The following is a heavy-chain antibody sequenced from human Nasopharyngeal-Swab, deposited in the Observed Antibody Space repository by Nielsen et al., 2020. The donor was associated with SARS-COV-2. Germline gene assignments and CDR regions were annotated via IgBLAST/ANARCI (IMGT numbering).Heavy chain of an antibody. Sequence: ASVKVSCKASGYTFTSYAMHWVRQAPGQRLEWMGWINAGNGNTKYSQKFQGRVTITRDTSASTAYMELSSLRSEDTAVYYCARDRVYSYGYDFQYVYGMDVWGQGTTVTVSS. CDR2: INAGNGNT. D-gene: IGHD5-18*01. CDR1: GYTFTSYA. CDR3: ARDRVYSYGYDFQYVYGMDV. J-gene: IGHJ6*02. V-gene: IGHV1-3*01.